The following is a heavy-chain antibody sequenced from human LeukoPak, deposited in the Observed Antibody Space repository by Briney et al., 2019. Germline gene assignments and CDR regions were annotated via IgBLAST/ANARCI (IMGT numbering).Heavy chain of an antibody. CDR3: ARYISSPTQYFDS. V-gene: IGHV4-59*01. CDR1: GFTFKTYW. J-gene: IGHJ4*02. Sequence: GSLRLSCTASGFTFKTYWMSWVRQPPGKGLEWIGDIYYSGSTHYNPSLQSRVTISVDTSKNDLSLKLSSVTAADTAVYYCARYISSPTQYFDSWGQGTLVTVSS. CDR2: IYYSGST. D-gene: IGHD6-6*01.